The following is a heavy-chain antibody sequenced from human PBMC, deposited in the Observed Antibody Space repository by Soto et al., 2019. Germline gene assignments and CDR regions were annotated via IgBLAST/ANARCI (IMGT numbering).Heavy chain of an antibody. CDR1: GYTFTSYY. J-gene: IGHJ6*02. V-gene: IGHV1-46*03. CDR2: INPSGGST. Sequence: ASVKVSCKASGYTFTSYYIHWVRQAPGQGLEWMGIINPSGGSTTYAQKFQGRVTMTRDTSTSTVYMELSSLRSEDTAVYYCTRAPSYGMDVWGQGTTVTVSS. CDR3: TRAPSYGMDV.